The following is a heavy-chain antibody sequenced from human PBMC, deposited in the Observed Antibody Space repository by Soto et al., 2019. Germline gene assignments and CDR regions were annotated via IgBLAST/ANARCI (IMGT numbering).Heavy chain of an antibody. Sequence: QVQLVQSGSELKKPGASVKVSCKASGYTFTSYAMNWVRQAPGQGLEWMGWINTNTGKPTYAQGFTGRFVFSLDTSVSTAYLQICSLTAEDTAVYYCARGPQVPDYYDFWSGYYENDAFDIWGQGTMVTVSS. V-gene: IGHV7-4-1*01. CDR3: ARGPQVPDYYDFWSGYYENDAFDI. CDR2: INTNTGKP. J-gene: IGHJ3*02. CDR1: GYTFTSYA. D-gene: IGHD3-3*01.